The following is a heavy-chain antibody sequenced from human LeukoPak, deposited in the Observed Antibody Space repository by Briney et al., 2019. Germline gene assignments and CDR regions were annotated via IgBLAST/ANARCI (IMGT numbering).Heavy chain of an antibody. D-gene: IGHD5-18*01. CDR3: ARVGRGDTYGYVDH. Sequence: PGGSLRLSCAASGFTISSNYMSWVRQTPGKGLAWVSVLYSGGNTYYADSVKGRFTISRDNSKNMLFLQMNSLRAEDTAVYYCARVGRGDTYGYVDHWGQGTLVTVSS. CDR1: GFTISSNY. J-gene: IGHJ4*02. CDR2: LYSGGNT. V-gene: IGHV3-66*01.